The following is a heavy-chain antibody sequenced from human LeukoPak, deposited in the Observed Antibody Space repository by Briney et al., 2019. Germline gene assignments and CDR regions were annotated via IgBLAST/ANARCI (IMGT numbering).Heavy chain of an antibody. CDR1: GGSFSGYY. CDR2: INHSGST. D-gene: IGHD6-19*01. Sequence: SETLSLTCAVYGGSFSGYYWSWIRQPPGKGLEWIGEINHSGSTNYNPSLKSRVTISVDTSKNQFSLKLSSVTAADTAVYYCARTGYSSGWYLAGTAHLPDYWGQGTLVTVSS. CDR3: ARTGYSSGWYLAGTAHLPDY. V-gene: IGHV4-34*01. J-gene: IGHJ4*02.